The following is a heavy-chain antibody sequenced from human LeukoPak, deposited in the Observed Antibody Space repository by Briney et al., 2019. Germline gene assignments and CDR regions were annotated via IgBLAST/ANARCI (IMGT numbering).Heavy chain of an antibody. CDR3: AGLHLAAAEEFDP. V-gene: IGHV4-59*08. J-gene: IGHJ5*02. CDR1: GRSINGFY. Sequence: SETLSLTCTVSGRSINGFYWSWTRQPPGKGLEWIGYIYYSGSTNYNPSLRSRVTISVDRSKNQFSLKMNSVTAADTAMYYCAGLHLAAAEEFDPWGQGTLVTVSS. CDR2: IYYSGST. D-gene: IGHD6-13*01.